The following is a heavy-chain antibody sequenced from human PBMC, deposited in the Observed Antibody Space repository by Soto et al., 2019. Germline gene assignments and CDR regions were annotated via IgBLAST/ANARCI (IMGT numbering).Heavy chain of an antibody. D-gene: IGHD4-17*01. V-gene: IGHV3-33*01. CDR3: TRDLSGDYGALDT. J-gene: IGHJ3*02. CDR1: GFTFTSYG. Sequence: GGSLRLSCAPSGFTFTSYGMHWARQAPGKGLEWVAVIWYDGSNKVYADSVKGRFTISRDNSKNTLYLQMNSLRAEDTAVYYCTRDLSGDYGALDTWGQGTMVTVSS. CDR2: IWYDGSNK.